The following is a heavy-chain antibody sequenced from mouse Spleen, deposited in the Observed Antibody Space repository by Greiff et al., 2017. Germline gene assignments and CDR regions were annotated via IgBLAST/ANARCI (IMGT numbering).Heavy chain of an antibody. D-gene: IGHD2-1*01. CDR2: IDPSDSYT. CDR3: ARGRGNSYWYFDV. CDR1: GYTFTSYW. J-gene: IGHJ1*01. Sequence: VQLQQPGAELVMPGASVKLSCKASGYTFTSYWLHWVKQRPGQGLEWIGEIDPSDSYTNYNQKFKGKATLTVDKSSSTAYMQLSSLTSEDSAVYYCARGRGNSYWYFDVWGAGTTVTVSS. V-gene: IGHV1-69*01.